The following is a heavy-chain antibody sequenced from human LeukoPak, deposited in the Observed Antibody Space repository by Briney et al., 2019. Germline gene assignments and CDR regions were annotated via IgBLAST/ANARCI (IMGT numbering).Heavy chain of an antibody. CDR3: AREKIAADWFDP. D-gene: IGHD6-13*01. CDR1: GFTFSSYE. J-gene: IGHJ5*02. Sequence: GGSLRLSCAASGFTFSSYEMNWVRQAPGKGLEWVSYISSSGSTIYYADSVKGRFTISRDNSKNTLYLQMNSLRAEDTAVYYCAREKIAADWFDPWGQGTLVTVSS. CDR2: ISSSGSTI. V-gene: IGHV3-48*03.